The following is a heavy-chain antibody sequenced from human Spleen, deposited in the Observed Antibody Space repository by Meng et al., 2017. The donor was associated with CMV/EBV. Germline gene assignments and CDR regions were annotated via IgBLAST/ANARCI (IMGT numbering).Heavy chain of an antibody. V-gene: IGHV1-18*01. CDR2: ISAENGNT. J-gene: IGHJ4*02. CDR1: GYNCVIFG. CDR3: ARAGAAVTTHFDF. D-gene: IGHD4-17*01. Sequence: KASGYNCVIFGITWVRQAPGQGLEWMGWISAENGNTNYAEKFQGRVTVTTDTSTNTAYMDLRSLRSDDSAVYYCARAGAAVTTHFDFWGQGTLVTVSS.